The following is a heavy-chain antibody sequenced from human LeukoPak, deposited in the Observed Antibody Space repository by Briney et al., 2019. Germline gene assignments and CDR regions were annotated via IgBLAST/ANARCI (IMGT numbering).Heavy chain of an antibody. D-gene: IGHD2-2*01. CDR2: IIPILGIA. CDR3: ARVGIVVAPPDY. V-gene: IGHV1-69*04. J-gene: IGHJ4*02. Sequence: ASVRVSCKASGGTFSSYAISWVRQAPGQGLEWMGRIIPILGIANYAQKFQGRVTITADKSTSTAYMELSSLRSEDTAVYYCARVGIVVAPPDYWGQGTLVTVSS. CDR1: GGTFSSYA.